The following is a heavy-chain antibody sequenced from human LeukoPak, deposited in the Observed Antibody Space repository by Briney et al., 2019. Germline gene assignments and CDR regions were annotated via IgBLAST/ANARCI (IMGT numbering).Heavy chain of an antibody. V-gene: IGHV4-34*01. CDR3: ARRIVVVEYDAFDI. CDR1: GGSLSGYY. CDR2: INHGGGT. J-gene: IGHJ3*02. Sequence: SETLSLTCAVSGGSLSGYYWSWIRQPPGKGLEWIGEINHGGGTNYNPSLKSRVTISVDTSKNQFSLKLSSVTAADTAVYYCARRIVVVEYDAFDIWGQGTMVTVSS. D-gene: IGHD3-22*01.